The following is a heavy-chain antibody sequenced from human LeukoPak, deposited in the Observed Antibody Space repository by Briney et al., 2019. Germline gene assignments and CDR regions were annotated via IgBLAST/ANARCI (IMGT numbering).Heavy chain of an antibody. CDR1: GGSIGSGGYY. V-gene: IGHV4-31*03. Sequence: ASETLSLTCTVSGGSIGSGGYYWSWIRQHPGKGLEWIGYIYYSGSTYYNPSLKSRVTISVDTSKNQFSLKLSSVTAADTAVYYCAKNSGLYAFDIWGQGTMVTVSS. J-gene: IGHJ3*02. CDR2: IYYSGST. D-gene: IGHD3-10*01. CDR3: AKNSGLYAFDI.